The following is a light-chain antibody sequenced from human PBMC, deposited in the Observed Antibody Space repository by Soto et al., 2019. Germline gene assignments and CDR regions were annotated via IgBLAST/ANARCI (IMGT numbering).Light chain of an antibody. CDR2: EVR. CDR1: SSDVGDYDY. Sequence: QSALTQPASVSGSPGQSITISCTGTSSDVGDYDYVSWYQQYPGKAPKLMIYEVRNRPSGVSNRFSGSKSGNTASLTISGLQAGDEADYYCSSYSFSTNYVFGTGTKVT. CDR3: SSYSFSTNYV. J-gene: IGLJ1*01. V-gene: IGLV2-14*01.